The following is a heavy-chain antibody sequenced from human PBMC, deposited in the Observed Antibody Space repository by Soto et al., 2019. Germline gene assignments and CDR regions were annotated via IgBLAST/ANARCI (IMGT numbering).Heavy chain of an antibody. CDR3: AKEKSPTTTVMMPYYYYGMDV. Sequence: GGSLRLSCAASGFTFSSYAMHWVRQAPGKGLEWVAVISYDGSNKYYADSVKGRFTISRDNSKNTLYLQMNSLRAEDTAVYYCAKEKSPTTTVMMPYYYYGMDVWGQGTTVTVSS. CDR2: ISYDGSNK. CDR1: GFTFSSYA. D-gene: IGHD5-12*01. V-gene: IGHV3-30-3*01. J-gene: IGHJ6*02.